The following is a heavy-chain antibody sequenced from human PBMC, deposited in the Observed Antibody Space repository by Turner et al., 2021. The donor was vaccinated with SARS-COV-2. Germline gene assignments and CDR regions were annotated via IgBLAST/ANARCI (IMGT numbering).Heavy chain of an antibody. D-gene: IGHD3-10*01. CDR1: GGSISSSSYY. CDR2: IYYSGST. CDR3: ARLVRRAEYYFDY. V-gene: IGHV4-39*01. Sequence: QLQLQESGPGLVKPSETLSLTCTVSGGSISSSSYYWGWIRQPPGKGLEGIGSIYYSGSTYYNPSLKSRVTISVDTSKNQFSLKLSSVTAADTAVYYCARLVRRAEYYFDYWGQGTLVTVSS. J-gene: IGHJ4*02.